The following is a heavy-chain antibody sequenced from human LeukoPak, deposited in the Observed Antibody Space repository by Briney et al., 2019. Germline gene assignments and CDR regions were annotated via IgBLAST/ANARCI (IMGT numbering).Heavy chain of an antibody. CDR2: IRSKAYGGTT. CDR1: GFTFSSYG. CDR3: TRVSSITEYSSSPISD. V-gene: IGHV3-49*03. J-gene: IGHJ4*02. Sequence: GGSLRLSCAASGFTFSSYGMSWFRQAPGKGLEWVGFIRSKAYGGTTEYAASVKGRFTISRDDSRSIAYLQMNSLKTEDTAVYYCTRVSSITEYSSSPISDWGQGTLVTVSS. D-gene: IGHD6-6*01.